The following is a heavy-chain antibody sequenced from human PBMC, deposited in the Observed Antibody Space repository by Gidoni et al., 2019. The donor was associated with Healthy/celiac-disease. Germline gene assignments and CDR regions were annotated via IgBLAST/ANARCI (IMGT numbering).Heavy chain of an antibody. CDR1: GFTFSSYA. Sequence: QVQLVESGGGVVQPGRSLRLSCAASGFTFSSYAMHGVRQAPGKGLEWVAVISYDGSNKYYADSVKGRFTISRDNSKNTLYLQMNSLRAEDTAVYYCARDLLPLGFWSGYVLYGMDVWGQGTTVTVSS. CDR2: ISYDGSNK. D-gene: IGHD3-3*01. CDR3: ARDLLPLGFWSGYVLYGMDV. J-gene: IGHJ6*02. V-gene: IGHV3-30-3*01.